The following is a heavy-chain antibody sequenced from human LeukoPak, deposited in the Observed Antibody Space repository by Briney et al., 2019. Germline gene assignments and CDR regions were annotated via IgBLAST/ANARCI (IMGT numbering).Heavy chain of an antibody. Sequence: GASVKVSCKASGGTFSSYAISWVRQAPGQGLEWMGGIIPIFGTANYAQKFQGRVTITTDESTSTAYMELSSLRSEDTAVYYCARDLAPVRYDFWSGYLVYWGQGTLVTVSS. CDR3: ARDLAPVRYDFWSGYLVY. V-gene: IGHV1-69*05. CDR2: IIPIFGTA. D-gene: IGHD3-3*01. J-gene: IGHJ4*02. CDR1: GGTFSSYA.